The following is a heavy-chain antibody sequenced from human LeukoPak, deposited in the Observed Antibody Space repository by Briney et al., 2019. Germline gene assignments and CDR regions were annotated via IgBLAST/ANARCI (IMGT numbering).Heavy chain of an antibody. V-gene: IGHV3-48*01. CDR2: ISGSSATI. Sequence: GGSLRLSCEASGLSISGDSMNWVRQAPGKGPEWISYISGSSATIYYADSLKGRFTISRDNAKNSLYLQMNSLRAEDTAVYYCARPARPHKVGATPVDYWGQGTLVTVSS. D-gene: IGHD1-26*01. CDR1: GLSISGDS. J-gene: IGHJ4*02. CDR3: ARPARPHKVGATPVDY.